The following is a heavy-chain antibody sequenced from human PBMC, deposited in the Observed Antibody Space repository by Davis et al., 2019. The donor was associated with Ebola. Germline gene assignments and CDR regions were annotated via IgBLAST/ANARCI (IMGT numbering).Heavy chain of an antibody. V-gene: IGHV3-9*01. CDR2: ISWNSISI. D-gene: IGHD2-8*01. CDR3: VKGQWSAPYFYYGMDV. Sequence: PGGSLRLSCAASGFTFTNYAMHWVRQAPGKGLEWVSGISWNSISIGYADSVKGRFTISRDNANHSLYLQMNSLRPEDTALYYCVKGQWSAPYFYYGMDVWGQGTTVTVSS. CDR1: GFTFTNYA. J-gene: IGHJ6*02.